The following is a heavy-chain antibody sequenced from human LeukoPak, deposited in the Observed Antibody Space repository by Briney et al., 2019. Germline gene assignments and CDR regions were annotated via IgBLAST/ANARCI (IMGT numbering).Heavy chain of an antibody. Sequence: GRSLRLSCAASGFTFSNYGMHWVRQAPGKGLEWVAVISYDGSNKYYADSVKGRFTISRDNAKNTLYLQMNSLRAEDTAVYYCARDSDYDDAFDIWGQGTMVTVSS. CDR3: ARDSDYDDAFDI. CDR2: ISYDGSNK. CDR1: GFTFSNYG. J-gene: IGHJ3*02. D-gene: IGHD5-12*01. V-gene: IGHV3-30*03.